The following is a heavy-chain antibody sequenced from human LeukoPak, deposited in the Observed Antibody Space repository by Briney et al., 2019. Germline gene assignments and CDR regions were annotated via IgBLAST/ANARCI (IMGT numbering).Heavy chain of an antibody. Sequence: SETLSLTCTVSGGSISSYYWSWIRQPAGKGLEWIGYIYYSGSTNYNPSLKSGVTISVDTSKNQFSLKLSSVTAADTAVYYCARVRWVTAMVTGPYFDYWGQGTLVTVSS. CDR2: IYYSGST. D-gene: IGHD5-18*01. J-gene: IGHJ4*02. CDR3: ARVRWVTAMVTGPYFDY. CDR1: GGSISSYY. V-gene: IGHV4-59*01.